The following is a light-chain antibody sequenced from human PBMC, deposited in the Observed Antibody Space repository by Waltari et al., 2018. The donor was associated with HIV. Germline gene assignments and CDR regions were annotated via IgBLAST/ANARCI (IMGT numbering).Light chain of an antibody. CDR3: WSYAGSTPYVL. V-gene: IGLV2-23*01. Sequence: QSALTQPASVSGSPGQSITISCPGTSSDLGSHNLVPWYQQHPGKAPYLIIYEGTKRPSGISNRFSGSKSGNTASLTISGLQADDEADYFCWSYAGSTPYVLLGGGTKLTVL. CDR1: SSDLGSHNL. CDR2: EGT. J-gene: IGLJ2*01.